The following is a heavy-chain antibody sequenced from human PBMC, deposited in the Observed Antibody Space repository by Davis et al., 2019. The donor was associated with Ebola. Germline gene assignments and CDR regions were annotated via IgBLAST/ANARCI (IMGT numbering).Heavy chain of an antibody. CDR2: ISGSGGST. D-gene: IGHD5-24*01. J-gene: IGHJ6*04. CDR3: ARDERRWLRYGMDV. CDR1: VITFSSYA. V-gene: IGHV3-23*01. Sequence: GESLKISCTDSVITFSSYAMTWVRQAPGKGLEWVSAISGSGGSTYYADSVKGRFTISRDNAKNSLYLQMNSLRAEDTAVYYCARDERRWLRYGMDVWGKGTTVTVSS.